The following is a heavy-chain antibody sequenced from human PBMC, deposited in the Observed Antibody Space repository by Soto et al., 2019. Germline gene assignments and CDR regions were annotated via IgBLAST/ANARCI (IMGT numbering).Heavy chain of an antibody. D-gene: IGHD6-13*01. J-gene: IGHJ6*02. CDR2: ISYDGSNK. CDR1: GFTFSSYA. V-gene: IGHV3-30-3*01. CDR3: ARDYSRGSWYGYYGMDV. Sequence: PGGSLRLSCAASGFTFSSYAMHWVRQAPGKGLEWVAVISYDGSNKYYADSVKGRFTISRDNSKNTLYLQMNSLRAEDTAVYYCARDYSRGSWYGYYGMDVWGQGTTVTVSS.